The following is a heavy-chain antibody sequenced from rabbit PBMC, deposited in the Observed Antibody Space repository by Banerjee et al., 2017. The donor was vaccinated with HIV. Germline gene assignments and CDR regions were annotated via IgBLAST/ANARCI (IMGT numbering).Heavy chain of an antibody. CDR2: IYTGSGGT. Sequence: QEQLEESGGDLVKPEGSLTLTCKASGFSFSSGYWICWVRQAPGKGLEWIGCIYTGSGGTYYASWAKGRFTISKTSSTVDLKMTSLTAADTATYFCARSVHTDWDFGLWGPGTLVTVS. V-gene: IGHV1S45*01. J-gene: IGHJ6*01. CDR3: ARSVHTDWDFGL. D-gene: IGHD4-2*01. CDR1: GFSFSSGYW.